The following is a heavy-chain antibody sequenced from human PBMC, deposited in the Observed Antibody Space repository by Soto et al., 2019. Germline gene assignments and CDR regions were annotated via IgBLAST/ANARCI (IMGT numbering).Heavy chain of an antibody. Sequence: QVQLVQSGGEVKKPGASVKVSCKTSGYTFTSYGITWVRQAPGQGLEWMGWISTYNGNTDYAQKLQGRVTMTTHTSRSTVYMELRILRSDDTAVYYCARGGTTGKGGLDFWGQGTLVTVSS. CDR3: ARGGTTGKGGLDF. J-gene: IGHJ4*02. D-gene: IGHD1-1*01. CDR1: GYTFTSYG. V-gene: IGHV1-18*01. CDR2: ISTYNGNT.